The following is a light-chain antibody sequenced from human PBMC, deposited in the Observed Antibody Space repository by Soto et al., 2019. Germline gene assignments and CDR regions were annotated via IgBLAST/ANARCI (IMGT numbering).Light chain of an antibody. Sequence: DIQMTQSPSTLSASVGDTVTVTCRASQSVSGWLAWYQQKPGKAPNLLISGASNLESGVPSRFSGSGSGTEFTLTISSLQPDDFSSYYCQQYYTYSTFGQGTKVDIK. V-gene: IGKV1-5*01. CDR3: QQYYTYST. J-gene: IGKJ1*01. CDR1: QSVSGW. CDR2: GAS.